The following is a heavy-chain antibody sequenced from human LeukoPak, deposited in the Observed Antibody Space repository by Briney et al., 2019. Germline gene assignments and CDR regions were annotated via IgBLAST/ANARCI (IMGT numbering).Heavy chain of an antibody. CDR2: AGWAGGTT. D-gene: IGHD3-10*02. CDR1: GFTVSSNY. V-gene: IGHV3-43*01. CDR3: AKELDTMFFDY. J-gene: IGHJ4*02. Sequence: GGSLRLSCAASGFTVSSNYMSWVRQAPGKGLEWVSLAGWAGGTTFYPDSVRGRFTISRDSGRKSVYLQMNSLTTDDTAFYFCAKELDTMFFDYWGQGALVTVSS.